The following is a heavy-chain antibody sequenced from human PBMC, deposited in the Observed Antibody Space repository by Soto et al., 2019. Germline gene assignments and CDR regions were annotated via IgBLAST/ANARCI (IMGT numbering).Heavy chain of an antibody. Sequence: GGSLRLSCAASGFTFSNAWMNWVRQAPGKGLEWVGRIKSKTDGGTTDYAAPVKGRFTISRDDSKNTLYLQMNSLKTEDTAVYYCTTAGFVIAASPGWFGDDYGMDVWGQGTTVTVSS. CDR1: GFTFSNAW. CDR2: IKSKTDGGTT. J-gene: IGHJ6*02. CDR3: TTAGFVIAASPGWFGDDYGMDV. D-gene: IGHD3-10*01. V-gene: IGHV3-15*07.